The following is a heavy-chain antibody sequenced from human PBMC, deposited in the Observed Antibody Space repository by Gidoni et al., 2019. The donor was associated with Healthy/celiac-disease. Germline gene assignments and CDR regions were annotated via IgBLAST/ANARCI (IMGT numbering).Heavy chain of an antibody. CDR3: ARDPIYDFWSGYTGGFDP. CDR1: GGSISSYY. J-gene: IGHJ5*02. D-gene: IGHD3-3*01. V-gene: IGHV4-59*01. Sequence: QVQLQESGPGLVKPSETLSLTCTVSGGSISSYYWSWIRQPPGKGLEWIGYIYYSGSTNYNPSLKSRVTISVDTSKNQFSLKLSSVTAADTAVYYCARDPIYDFWSGYTGGFDPWGQGTLVTVSS. CDR2: IYYSGST.